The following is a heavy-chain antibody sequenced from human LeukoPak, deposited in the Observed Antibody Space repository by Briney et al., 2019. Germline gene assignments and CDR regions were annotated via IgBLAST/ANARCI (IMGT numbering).Heavy chain of an antibody. D-gene: IGHD1-7*01. V-gene: IGHV4-39*07. CDR2: INHGGTT. CDR1: GGSIPSSGFY. J-gene: IGHJ4*02. CDR3: ARLTGTLPADY. Sequence: SETLSLTCTVSGGSIPSSGFYWGCIRQPPGKALEWIGDINHGGTTSYNPSFKSRVTISVDTSQNQFSLNLRSVTAADTAVYYCARLTGTLPADYWGQGTLVTVSS.